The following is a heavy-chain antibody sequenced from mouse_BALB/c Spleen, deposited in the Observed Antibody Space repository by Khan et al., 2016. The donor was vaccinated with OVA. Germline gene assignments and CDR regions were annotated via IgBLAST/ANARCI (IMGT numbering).Heavy chain of an antibody. Sequence: VRLQQSGPELMKPGASVKISCKASGYSFSTYYIHWVTRSHGKTLEWIGYIDPFNGGTTYNQKFKGKATLTVDKSSSTAYMHLTSLTSEDSAVDYCARHGSTSWFAYWGQGTLATVSA. J-gene: IGHJ3*01. V-gene: IGHV1S135*01. CDR2: IDPFNGGT. CDR3: ARHGSTSWFAY. D-gene: IGHD1-1*01. CDR1: GYSFSTYY.